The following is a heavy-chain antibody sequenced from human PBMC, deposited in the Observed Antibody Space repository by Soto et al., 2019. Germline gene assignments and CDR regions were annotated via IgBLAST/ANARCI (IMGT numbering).Heavy chain of an antibody. J-gene: IGHJ6*02. CDR2: IKGDGSSL. CDR3: ARGLKNYYGVDV. V-gene: IGHV3-74*01. Sequence: EVKVVESGGGLVQAGGSLRLSCAASGFTFTTYWMHWVRQVPGKGLVWVSRIKGDGSSLSYADSVKGRFTISRDNVENTVYLQMGSLRADDTAVYYCARGLKNYYGVDVWGQGTTVTVSS. CDR1: GFTFTTYW.